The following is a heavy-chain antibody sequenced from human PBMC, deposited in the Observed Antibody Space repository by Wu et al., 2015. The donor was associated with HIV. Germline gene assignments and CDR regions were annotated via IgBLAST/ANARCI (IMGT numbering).Heavy chain of an antibody. Sequence: QVQLVQSGAEVKKPGASVKVSCKASGYTFIDYYIYWVRQAPGQGPEWMGWINTNRGGTKYAQKFQGRVTLTRDTAVTTAYLELNSLRSDDTAVYYCARVYSGSPQSGAFDIWGQGTMVTVSS. V-gene: IGHV1-2*02. CDR3: ARVYSGSPQSGAFDI. CDR1: GYTFIDYY. D-gene: IGHD1-26*01. J-gene: IGHJ3*02. CDR2: INTNRGGT.